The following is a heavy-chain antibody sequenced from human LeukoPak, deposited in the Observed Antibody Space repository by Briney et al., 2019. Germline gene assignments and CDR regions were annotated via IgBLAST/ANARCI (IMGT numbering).Heavy chain of an antibody. Sequence: ASVTVSCKASGYTFADYYIHWVRQAPGQGLEWMGWIYPKSGGTNSAQKFQGRVTMTRDTSISTAYMELSRLKFDDTAVYYCARVSTSGYRGWLDPWGQGTLVTVSS. CDR2: IYPKSGGT. CDR3: ARVSTSGYRGWLDP. V-gene: IGHV1-2*02. J-gene: IGHJ5*02. CDR1: GYTFADYY. D-gene: IGHD3-9*01.